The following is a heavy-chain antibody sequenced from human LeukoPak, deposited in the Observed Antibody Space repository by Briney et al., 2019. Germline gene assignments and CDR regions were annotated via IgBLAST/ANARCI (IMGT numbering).Heavy chain of an antibody. V-gene: IGHV3-21*01. Sequence: GGSLRLSCAASEFAFSSYSMNWFRQAPGKGLEWVASITSGSKYIFYADSVRGRFTISRDNAENSLFLHVKSLRADDTGVYFCARDEETVAGLNGFDLWGQGTLVTVSS. CDR2: ITSGSKYI. CDR1: EFAFSSYS. D-gene: IGHD6-19*01. CDR3: ARDEETVAGLNGFDL. J-gene: IGHJ4*02.